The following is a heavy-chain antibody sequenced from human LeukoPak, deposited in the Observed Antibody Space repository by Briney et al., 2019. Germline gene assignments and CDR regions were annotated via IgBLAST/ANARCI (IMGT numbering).Heavy chain of an antibody. Sequence: LSGGSLRLSCAASGFTFSSYAMSWVRQAPGKGLEWVSNISTSGGITYYADSVRGRFTISRDNSKNTLYLQMNSLRAEDTAVYYCAKSGDVPAIVGAMGAYWGQGTLVTVSS. CDR1: GFTFSSYA. D-gene: IGHD1-26*01. V-gene: IGHV3-23*01. CDR3: AKSGDVPAIVGAMGAY. CDR2: ISTSGGIT. J-gene: IGHJ4*02.